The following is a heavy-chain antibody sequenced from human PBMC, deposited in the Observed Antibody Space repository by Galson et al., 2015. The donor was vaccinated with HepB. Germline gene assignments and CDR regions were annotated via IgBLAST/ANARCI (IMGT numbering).Heavy chain of an antibody. D-gene: IGHD6-19*01. CDR3: ARDPRRKWLPHAFDI. CDR2: IWYDGSNK. Sequence: SLRLSCAASGFTFSSYGMHWVRQAPGKGLEWVAVIWYDGSNKYYADSVKGRFTISRDNSKNTLYLQMNSLRAEDTAVYYCARDPRRKWLPHAFDIWGQGTMVTVSS. CDR1: GFTFSSYG. J-gene: IGHJ3*02. V-gene: IGHV3-33*08.